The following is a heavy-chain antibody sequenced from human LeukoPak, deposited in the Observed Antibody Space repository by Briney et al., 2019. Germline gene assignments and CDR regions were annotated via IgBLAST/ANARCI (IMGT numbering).Heavy chain of an antibody. CDR2: IRYDGSNK. CDR1: GFTFSSYG. D-gene: IGHD6-19*01. J-gene: IGHJ4*02. V-gene: IGHV3-30*02. CDR3: AKTVAGSFYFDY. Sequence: GGSLRLSCAASGFTFSSYGIHWVRQAPGKGLQWVTFIRYDGSNKYYADSVKGRFTISRDNSKNTLYLQMNSLRAEDTVVYYCAKTVAGSFYFDYWGQGTLVTVSS.